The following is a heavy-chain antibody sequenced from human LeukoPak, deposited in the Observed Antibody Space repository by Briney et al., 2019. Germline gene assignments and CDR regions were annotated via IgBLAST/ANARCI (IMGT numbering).Heavy chain of an antibody. D-gene: IGHD3-3*01. J-gene: IGHJ4*02. CDR1: GFTFSEYA. Sequence: GGSLRLSCAASGFTFSEYAMHWVRQAPGKGLEWVAVISYDGRQKYYGDSVKGRFTISRYNPKNTLYLQMNSLRDDDTAVYYCARVFLERLTSGYFDNWGQGTLVTVSP. CDR3: ARVFLERLTSGYFDN. V-gene: IGHV3-30-3*01. CDR2: ISYDGRQK.